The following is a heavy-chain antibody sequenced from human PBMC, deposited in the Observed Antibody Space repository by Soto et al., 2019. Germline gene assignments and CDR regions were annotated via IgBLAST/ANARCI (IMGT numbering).Heavy chain of an antibody. CDR3: ARDPLYGRDYDSSGYGFDY. CDR2: IWYDGSNK. J-gene: IGHJ4*02. Sequence: QVQLVESGGGVVQPGRSLRLSCAASGFTFSSYGMHWVRQAPGKGLEWVAVIWYDGSNKYYADSVKGRFTISRDNSKNTLYLQMNSLRAEDTAVYYCARDPLYGRDYDSSGYGFDYWGQGTLVTVSS. V-gene: IGHV3-33*01. CDR1: GFTFSSYG. D-gene: IGHD3-22*01.